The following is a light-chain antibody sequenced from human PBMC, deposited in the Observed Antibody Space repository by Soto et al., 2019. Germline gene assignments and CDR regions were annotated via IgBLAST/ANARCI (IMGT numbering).Light chain of an antibody. J-gene: IGKJ1*01. Sequence: DIQMTQSPSTLSASVGDRVTITCRASQSISGWLAWYQQKPGKAPKLLIYDASSLESGVPSRFSGSGSGTEFTLTISSLQPDDFATYYCKQYNRDSRTFGQGTKVDIK. CDR3: KQYNRDSRT. V-gene: IGKV1-5*01. CDR2: DAS. CDR1: QSISGW.